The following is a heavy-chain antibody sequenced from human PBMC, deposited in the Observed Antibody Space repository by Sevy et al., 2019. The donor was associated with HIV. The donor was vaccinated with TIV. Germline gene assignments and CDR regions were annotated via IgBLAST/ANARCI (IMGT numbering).Heavy chain of an antibody. D-gene: IGHD3-22*01. J-gene: IGHJ4*02. Sequence: ASVKVSCKVSGYTLTKLAMHWVRQVPGKGLEWMGSFDPEDAKTIYAQKFQDRVTMTEDTSTDTAYMELRSLRSEDTAMYYCAITREYYSDSSGYFDYWGQGTLVTVSS. V-gene: IGHV1-24*01. CDR1: GYTLTKLA. CDR3: AITREYYSDSSGYFDY. CDR2: FDPEDAKT.